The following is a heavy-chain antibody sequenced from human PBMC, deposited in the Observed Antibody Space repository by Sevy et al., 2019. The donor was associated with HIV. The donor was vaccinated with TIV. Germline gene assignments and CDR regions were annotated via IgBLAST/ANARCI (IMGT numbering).Heavy chain of an antibody. CDR1: GYTFTGYY. V-gene: IGHV1-2*02. D-gene: IGHD3-3*01. Sequence: ASVKVSCKASGYTFTGYYMHWVRQAPGQGLEWMRWINPNSGGTNYAQKFQGRVTMTRDTSISTAYMELSRLRSDDTAVYYCAREGYDFWSGYRDNWFDPWGQGTLVTVSS. J-gene: IGHJ5*02. CDR2: INPNSGGT. CDR3: AREGYDFWSGYRDNWFDP.